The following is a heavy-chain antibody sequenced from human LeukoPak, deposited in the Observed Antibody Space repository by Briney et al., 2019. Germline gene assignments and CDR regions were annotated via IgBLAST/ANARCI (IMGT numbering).Heavy chain of an antibody. D-gene: IGHD6-13*01. Sequence: GGSLRLSCAASGFTFSSYAMSWVRQAPGKGLEWVANINQDGSEKYYVDSVKGRFTIFRDNAKNSLCLQLNSLRAEDTAVYYCARDGVAPGIYFDYWGQGTLVTVSS. CDR3: ARDGVAPGIYFDY. J-gene: IGHJ4*02. CDR1: GFTFSSYA. CDR2: INQDGSEK. V-gene: IGHV3-7*01.